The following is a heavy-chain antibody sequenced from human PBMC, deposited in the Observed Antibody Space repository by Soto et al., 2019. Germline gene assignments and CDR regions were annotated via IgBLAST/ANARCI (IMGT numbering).Heavy chain of an antibody. Sequence: QVQLQESGPGLVKPSETLSLTCTVSGGSISSYYWSWIRQPPGKGLEWIGYIYYSGSTNYNPSLKSRVTISVDTSKKQFSLKLSSVTAADTAVYYCARVRGYSYGYGSFDYWDQGTLVTVSS. V-gene: IGHV4-59*01. CDR1: GGSISSYY. J-gene: IGHJ4*02. D-gene: IGHD5-18*01. CDR3: ARVRGYSYGYGSFDY. CDR2: IYYSGST.